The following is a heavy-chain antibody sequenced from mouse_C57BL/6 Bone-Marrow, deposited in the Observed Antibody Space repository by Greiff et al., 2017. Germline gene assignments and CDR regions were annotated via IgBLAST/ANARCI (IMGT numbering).Heavy chain of an antibody. CDR2: IYPGNSDT. CDR3: TREPYYYGSSYWAWFAY. Sequence: VQLQQSGTVLARPGASVKMSCKTSGYTFTSYWMHRVKQRPGQGLEWIGAIYPGNSDTSYNQKFKGKAKLTAVTSASTAYMELSSLTNEDSAVYYCTREPYYYGSSYWAWFAYWGQGTLVTVSA. CDR1: GYTFTSYW. V-gene: IGHV1-5*01. J-gene: IGHJ3*01. D-gene: IGHD1-1*01.